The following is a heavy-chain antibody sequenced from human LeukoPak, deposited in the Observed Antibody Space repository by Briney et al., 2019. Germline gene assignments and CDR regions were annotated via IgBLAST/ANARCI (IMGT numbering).Heavy chain of an antibody. V-gene: IGHV3-15*01. D-gene: IGHD2-2*01. CDR1: GFTFSDYY. CDR3: TTDVIVVVPAADLDWFDP. Sequence: GGSLRLSCAASGFTFSDYYMSWIRQAPGKGLEWVGRIKSKTDGGTTDYAAPVKGRFTISRDDSKNTLYLQMNSLKTEDTAVYYCTTDVIVVVPAADLDWFDPWGQGTLVTVSS. CDR2: IKSKTDGGTT. J-gene: IGHJ5*02.